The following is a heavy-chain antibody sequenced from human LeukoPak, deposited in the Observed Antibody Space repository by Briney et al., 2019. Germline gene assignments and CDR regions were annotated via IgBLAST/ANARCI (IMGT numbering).Heavy chain of an antibody. Sequence: SETLSLTCTVSGGSISSYYWSWIRQPPGKGLEWIGYIYYSGSTNYNPSLKSRATISVDTSKNQFSLKLSSVTAADTAVYYCARGSGWLYFDYWGQGTLVTVSS. D-gene: IGHD5-24*01. CDR1: GGSISSYY. CDR2: IYYSGST. J-gene: IGHJ4*02. CDR3: ARGSGWLYFDY. V-gene: IGHV4-59*01.